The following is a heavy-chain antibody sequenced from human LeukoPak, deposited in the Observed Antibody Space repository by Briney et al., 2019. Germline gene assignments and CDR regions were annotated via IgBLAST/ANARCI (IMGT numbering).Heavy chain of an antibody. Sequence: GGSLRLSCAASGFTFSSYGMHWVRQAPGKGLEWVAVIWYDGSNKYYADSVKGRFTISRDNSKNTLYLQMNSLRAEDTAVYYCARGIYSSLFALPRQFDPWGQGTPVTVSS. V-gene: IGHV3-33*01. J-gene: IGHJ5*02. CDR3: ARGIYSSLFALPRQFDP. D-gene: IGHD6-6*01. CDR2: IWYDGSNK. CDR1: GFTFSSYG.